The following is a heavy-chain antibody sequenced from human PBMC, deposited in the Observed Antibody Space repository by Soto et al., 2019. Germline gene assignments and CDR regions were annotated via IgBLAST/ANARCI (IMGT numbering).Heavy chain of an antibody. CDR1: GGTFSSYA. J-gene: IGHJ6*03. V-gene: IGHV1-69*06. CDR2: IIPIFGTA. CDR3: ARWYYYMDV. Sequence: VASVKVSCKASGGTFSSYAISWVRQAPGQGLEWMGGIIPIFGTANYAQKFQGRVTITADKSKSTAYMELSRLRSDDTAVYYCARWYYYMDVWGKGTTVTVSS.